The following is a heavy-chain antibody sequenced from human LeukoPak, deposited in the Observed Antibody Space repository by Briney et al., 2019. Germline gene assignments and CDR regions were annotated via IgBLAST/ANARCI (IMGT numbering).Heavy chain of an antibody. CDR1: GGSISSYY. D-gene: IGHD6-13*01. CDR3: ARGPDSSSWSPFDY. CDR2: IYYRGST. J-gene: IGHJ4*02. V-gene: IGHV4-59*08. Sequence: SSETLSLTCTVSGGSISSYYWSWIRQPPGKGLEWIGYIYYRGSTDYNPSLKSRVTISVDTSKNQFSLKLSSVTAADTAVYYCARGPDSSSWSPFDYWGQGTLVTVSS.